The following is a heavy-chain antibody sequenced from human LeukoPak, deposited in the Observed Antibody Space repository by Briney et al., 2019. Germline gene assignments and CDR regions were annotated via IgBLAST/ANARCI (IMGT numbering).Heavy chain of an antibody. J-gene: IGHJ4*02. CDR1: GFTFSSYW. V-gene: IGHV3-7*01. CDR2: IKQDGSEK. Sequence: PGGSLRLSCAASGFTFSSYWMSWVRQAPGKGLEWVANIKQDGSEKYYVDSVKGRFTISRDNAKNSLYLQMNSLRAEDTAVYYCARDYYYDSSGQNLDYWGQGTLVTVSS. D-gene: IGHD3-22*01. CDR3: ARDYYYDSSGQNLDY.